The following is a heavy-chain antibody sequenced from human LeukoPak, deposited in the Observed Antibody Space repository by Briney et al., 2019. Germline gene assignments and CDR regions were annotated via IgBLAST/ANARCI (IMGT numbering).Heavy chain of an antibody. Sequence: GASVKVSCKASGYIFTGYSMHWVRQAPGQGLEWMGWISPDSGDTNYTQKFQGRVTLTSDTSISTAYMELSRLRPDDTAVYFCARILGYCSSTSCYERNAFDIWGQGTMVTVSS. CDR1: GYIFTGYS. J-gene: IGHJ3*02. CDR3: ARILGYCSSTSCYERNAFDI. CDR2: ISPDSGDT. D-gene: IGHD2-2*01. V-gene: IGHV1-2*02.